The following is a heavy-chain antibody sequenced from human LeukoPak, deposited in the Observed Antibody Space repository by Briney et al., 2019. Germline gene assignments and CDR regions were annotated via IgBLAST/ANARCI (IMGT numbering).Heavy chain of an antibody. Sequence: ASGKVSCKASGYTFTSYDINWVRQATGQGLEWMGWMNPNSGNTGYAQKFQGRVTMTRNTSISTAYMELSSLRSEDTAVYYCARIDSSSWYLDAFDIWGQGTMVTVSS. CDR1: GYTFTSYD. CDR2: MNPNSGNT. CDR3: ARIDSSSWYLDAFDI. V-gene: IGHV1-8*01. D-gene: IGHD6-13*01. J-gene: IGHJ3*02.